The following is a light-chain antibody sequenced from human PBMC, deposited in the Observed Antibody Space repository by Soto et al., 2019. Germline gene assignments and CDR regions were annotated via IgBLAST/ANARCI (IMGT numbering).Light chain of an antibody. Sequence: EIVLTQSPGTLSLSPGERATLSCRASQSVRSSYLAWYQQKLGQAPRLLIYGVSNRATGIPDRFSGSGSGTDFTLTISRLESEDCAVYYCQQYGTSRRTFGQGTKVEIK. CDR2: GVS. J-gene: IGKJ1*01. CDR3: QQYGTSRRT. V-gene: IGKV3-20*01. CDR1: QSVRSSY.